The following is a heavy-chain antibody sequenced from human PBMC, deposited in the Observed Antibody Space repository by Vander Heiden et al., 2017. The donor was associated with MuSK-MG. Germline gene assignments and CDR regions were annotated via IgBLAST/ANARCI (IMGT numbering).Heavy chain of an antibody. CDR1: GFTFSSYS. CDR2: ISSSSSYI. D-gene: IGHD4-17*01. V-gene: IGHV3-21*01. Sequence: EVQLVESGGGLVKPGGSLRLSCAASGFTFSSYSMNWVRQAPGKGLEWVSSISSSSSYIYYADSVKGRFTISRDNAKNSLYLQMNSLRAEDTAVYYCARDFRVVRTVTTQADPWGQGTLVTVSS. CDR3: ARDFRVVRTVTTQADP. J-gene: IGHJ5*02.